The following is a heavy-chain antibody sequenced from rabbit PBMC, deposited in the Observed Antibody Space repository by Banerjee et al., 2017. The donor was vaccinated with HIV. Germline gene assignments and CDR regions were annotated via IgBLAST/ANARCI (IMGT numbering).Heavy chain of an antibody. CDR2: IDAGSSGTT. CDR1: GFSFSRSYW. Sequence: QEQLVESGGGLVQPGGSLTLTCTASGFSFSRSYWICWVRQAPGKGLEWITCIDAGSSGTTNYASWAKGRFTISKTSSTTVTLQMTSLTAADTATYFCARSGVDYIDDGYATLHYFNLWGQGTLVTVS. J-gene: IGHJ4*01. V-gene: IGHV1S45*01. D-gene: IGHD6-1*01. CDR3: ARSGVDYIDDGYATLHYFNL.